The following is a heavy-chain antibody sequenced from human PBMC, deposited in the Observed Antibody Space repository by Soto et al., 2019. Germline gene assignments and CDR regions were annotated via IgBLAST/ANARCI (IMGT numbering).Heavy chain of an antibody. V-gene: IGHV1-2*04. J-gene: IGHJ6*02. CDR3: ARAPPPWGVLXVYAIKSYPDPYYGMDV. CDR2: INPNSGGT. D-gene: IGHD2-8*01. Sequence: APVKVSCKASGYTFTGYYMHWVRQAPGQGLEWMGWINPNSGGTNYAQKFQGWVTMTRDTSISTAYMELSRLRSDDTAVYYCARAPPPWGVLXVYAIKSYPDPYYGMDVWGQGTTVTVSS. CDR1: GYTFTGYY.